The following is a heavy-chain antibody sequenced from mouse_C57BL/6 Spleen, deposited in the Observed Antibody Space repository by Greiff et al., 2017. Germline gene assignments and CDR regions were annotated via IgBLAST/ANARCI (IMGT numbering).Heavy chain of an antibody. CDR3: ARGGVYDGYYGGC. D-gene: IGHD2-3*01. CDR1: GYTFTSYW. J-gene: IGHJ2*01. CDR2: IDPSDSYT. Sequence: QVQLQQPGAELVMPGASVKLSCKASGYTFTSYWMHWVKQRPGQGLEWIGEIDPSDSYTNYNQKFKGKSTLTVDKSSSTAYMQLSSLTSEDSAVYYCARGGVYDGYYGGCWGKGTTLTFSS. V-gene: IGHV1-69*01.